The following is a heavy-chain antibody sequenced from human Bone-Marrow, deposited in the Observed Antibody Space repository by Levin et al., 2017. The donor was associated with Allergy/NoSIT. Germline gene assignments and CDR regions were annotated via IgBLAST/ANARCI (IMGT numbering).Heavy chain of an antibody. V-gene: IGHV3-7*01. D-gene: IGHD3-3*01. CDR2: IKEVGSEK. J-gene: IGHJ4*02. Sequence: GGSLRLSCAASGFTFSSYWMSWVRQAPGKGLEWVANIKEVGSEKYYVDSVKGRFTISRDNAKNSLYLQMNSLRAEDTAVYYCARRLRFFEWLPNLYYFDYWGQGNLVTVSS. CDR1: GFTFSSYW. CDR3: ARRLRFFEWLPNLYYFDY.